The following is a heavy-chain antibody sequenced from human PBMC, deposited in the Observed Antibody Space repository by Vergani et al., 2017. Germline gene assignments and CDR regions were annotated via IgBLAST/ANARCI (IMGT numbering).Heavy chain of an antibody. CDR3: ASAGPSGGWFDP. CDR2: IIPILGIA. CDR1: GGTFSSYT. Sequence: QVQLVQSGAEVKKPGSSVKVSCKASGGTFSSYTISWVRQAPGLGLEWMGRIIPILGIANYAQKFQGRVTITADKSTSTAYMELSSLRSEDTAVYYCASAGPSGGWFDPWGQGTLVTVSS. D-gene: IGHD1-26*01. J-gene: IGHJ5*02. V-gene: IGHV1-69*02.